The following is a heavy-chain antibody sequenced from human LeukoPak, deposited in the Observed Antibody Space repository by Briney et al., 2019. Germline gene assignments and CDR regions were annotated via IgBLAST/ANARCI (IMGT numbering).Heavy chain of an antibody. D-gene: IGHD5-18*01. Sequence: PSETLSLTCTVSGGSISSYYWSWIRQPPGQGLEWIGYIYYSGSTNYNPSLKSRVTISVDTSKNQFSLKLSSVTAADTDVYYCARVRIARRGYSYGIFDYWGQGTLVTVSS. CDR3: ARVRIARRGYSYGIFDY. CDR1: GGSISSYY. V-gene: IGHV4-59*01. J-gene: IGHJ4*02. CDR2: IYYSGST.